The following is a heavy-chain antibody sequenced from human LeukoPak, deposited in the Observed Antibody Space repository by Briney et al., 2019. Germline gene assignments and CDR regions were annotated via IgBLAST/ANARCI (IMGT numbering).Heavy chain of an antibody. Sequence: GGSLRLSCAASGFTLSSYAMSWVRQAPGKGLEWVSGISVSGSRTYYADSVKGRFTISRDNSKNTLYLQMNSLRAEDTAVYYCAKGNVGVTMVRGKYYFDYWGQGTLVTVSS. D-gene: IGHD3-10*01. J-gene: IGHJ4*02. CDR1: GFTLSSYA. V-gene: IGHV3-23*01. CDR3: AKGNVGVTMVRGKYYFDY. CDR2: ISVSGSRT.